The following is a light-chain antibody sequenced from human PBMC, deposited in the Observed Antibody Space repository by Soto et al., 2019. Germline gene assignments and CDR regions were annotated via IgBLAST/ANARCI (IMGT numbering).Light chain of an antibody. CDR3: ETWDTNTRV. V-gene: IGLV4-60*03. CDR2: LEGSGSY. CDR1: SGHSSYI. J-gene: IGLJ2*01. Sequence: QLVLTQSSSASASLGSSVKLTCTLSSGHSSYIIAWHQQQPGKAPRFLMKLEGSGSYNKGSGVPDRFSGSSSGADRYLTISNLQSEDEADYYCETWDTNTRVFGGETQLTVL.